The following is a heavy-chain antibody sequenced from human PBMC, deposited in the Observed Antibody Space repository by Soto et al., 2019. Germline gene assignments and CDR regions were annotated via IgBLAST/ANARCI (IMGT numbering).Heavy chain of an antibody. D-gene: IGHD6-6*01. V-gene: IGHV4-39*01. CDR2: IYYSGST. J-gene: IGHJ6*03. CDR1: GGSISSSSYY. CDR3: ARGPKKSGVSSGYYMDV. Sequence: SETLSLTCTVSGGSISSSSYYWGWIRQPPGKGLEWIGSIYYSGSTYYNPSLKSRVTISVDTSKNQFSLKLSSVTAADTAVYYCARGPKKSGVSSGYYMDVWGKGTTVTVSS.